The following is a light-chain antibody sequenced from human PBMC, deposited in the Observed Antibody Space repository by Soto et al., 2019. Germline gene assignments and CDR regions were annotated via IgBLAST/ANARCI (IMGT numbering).Light chain of an antibody. V-gene: IGKV3-20*01. CDR3: QQYGDSLLT. Sequence: ENVLTQSPGTLSLSPGERATLSCRASQSISSSYLAWYQQKPGQTPRLLIYHASSRATGIPDRFSGSGSGTAFTLNISRPEPEDFAVYYCQQYGDSLLTFGGGTKVEIK. J-gene: IGKJ4*01. CDR2: HAS. CDR1: QSISSSY.